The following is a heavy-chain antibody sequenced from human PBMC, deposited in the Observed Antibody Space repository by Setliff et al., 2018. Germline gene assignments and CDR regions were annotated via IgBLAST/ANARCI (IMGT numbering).Heavy chain of an antibody. J-gene: IGHJ6*02. CDR1: GYTFTDYY. CDR3: ARARHFGMDV. Sequence: ASVKVSCKTSGYTFTDYYVHWVRQAPGQSLEWMGWINPNNGGTHYSQEFQGRVTMTRDTSISTAYMDLSRLTSDDTAMYYCARARHFGMDVWGQGTTVTVSS. V-gene: IGHV1-2*02. CDR2: INPNNGGT.